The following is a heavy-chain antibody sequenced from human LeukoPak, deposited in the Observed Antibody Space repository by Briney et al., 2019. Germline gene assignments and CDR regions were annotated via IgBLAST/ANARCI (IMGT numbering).Heavy chain of an antibody. V-gene: IGHV3-30*02. Sequence: PGGSLRLSCAASGFTFSSYGMHWVRQAPGKGLEWVAFIRYDGSNKYYADSVKGRFTISRDNSKNTLYLQMNSLRPEDTAVYYCAKEAIYSSSWYSADYWGQGTLITVSS. CDR1: GFTFSSYG. D-gene: IGHD6-13*01. CDR2: IRYDGSNK. CDR3: AKEAIYSSSWYSADY. J-gene: IGHJ4*02.